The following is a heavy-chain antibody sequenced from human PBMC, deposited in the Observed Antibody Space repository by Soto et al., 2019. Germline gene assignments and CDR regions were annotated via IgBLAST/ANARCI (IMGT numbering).Heavy chain of an antibody. CDR3: ARENYGDYAYFDY. D-gene: IGHD4-17*01. CDR1: GFTFSSYA. CDR2: ISYDGSNK. Sequence: GGSLRLSCAASGFTFSSYAMHWVRQAPGKGLEWVAVISYDGSNKYYTDSVKGRFTISRDNSKNTLYLQMNSLRAEDTAVYYCARENYGDYAYFDYWGQGTLVTVSS. V-gene: IGHV3-30-3*01. J-gene: IGHJ4*02.